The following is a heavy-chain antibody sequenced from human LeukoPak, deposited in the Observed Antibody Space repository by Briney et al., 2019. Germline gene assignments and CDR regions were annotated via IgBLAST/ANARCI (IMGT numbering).Heavy chain of an antibody. CDR2: IYPGDSNT. D-gene: IGHD4-17*01. Sequence: GESLKISCKDSGYSFTDYWIVWVRQMPGKGLEWVGIIYPGDSNTRYSPSFQGQVTISADKSISTAYLQWSSLKASDTAMYYCARRGIYGAHVALDIWGQGTMVTVSS. V-gene: IGHV5-51*01. J-gene: IGHJ3*02. CDR3: ARRGIYGAHVALDI. CDR1: GYSFTDYW.